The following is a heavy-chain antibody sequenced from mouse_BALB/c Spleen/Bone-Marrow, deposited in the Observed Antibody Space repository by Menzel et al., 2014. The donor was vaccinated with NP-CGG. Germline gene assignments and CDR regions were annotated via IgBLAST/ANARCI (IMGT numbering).Heavy chain of an antibody. CDR3: SKDGGYDYSYYFDY. J-gene: IGHJ2*01. D-gene: IGHD2-4*01. CDR1: GFSFSSYS. Sequence: EVNVVESGGGLVKPGGSLELSCAASGFSFSSYSMSWVRQTPEKRLEWVATISSGGHDTYYPDSVKGRFTISRDNAKNTLYLQMSSLKSEDTAMYYCSKDGGYDYSYYFDYWGQGTTLTVSS. CDR2: ISSGGHDT. V-gene: IGHV5-6-4*01.